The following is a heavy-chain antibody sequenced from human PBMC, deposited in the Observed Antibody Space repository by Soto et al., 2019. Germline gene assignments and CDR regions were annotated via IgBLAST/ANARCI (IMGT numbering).Heavy chain of an antibody. CDR2: IAASGDT. J-gene: IGHJ4*02. Sequence: EVQLLESGGGLVQPGGSLRLSCAASGFAFSNYAMNWVRQAPGKGLEWVSGIAASGDTYYADSVRGRFTISRDNSKNSLFLQMDSLRADDTAVYYCAKAAAIVTYTLPLWSQGTLVTVSS. V-gene: IGHV3-23*01. CDR1: GFAFSNYA. D-gene: IGHD3-22*01. CDR3: AKAAAIVTYTLPL.